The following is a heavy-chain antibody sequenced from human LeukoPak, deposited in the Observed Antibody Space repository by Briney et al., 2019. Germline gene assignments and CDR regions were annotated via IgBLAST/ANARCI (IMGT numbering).Heavy chain of an antibody. CDR2: IYTSGST. J-gene: IGHJ3*02. CDR3: AREPRGEDAFDI. CDR1: GGSISSGSYY. Sequence: PSQTLSLTCTVSGGSISSGSYYWSWIRQPAGKGLEWIGRIYTSGSTNYNPSLKSRVTISVDTSENQFSLRLSSVTAADTAVYYCAREPRGEDAFDIWGQGTMVTVSS. V-gene: IGHV4-61*02. D-gene: IGHD3-10*01.